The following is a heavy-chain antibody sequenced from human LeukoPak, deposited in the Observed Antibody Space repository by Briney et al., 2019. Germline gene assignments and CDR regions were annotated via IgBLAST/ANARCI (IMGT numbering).Heavy chain of an antibody. J-gene: IGHJ4*02. D-gene: IGHD3-10*01. Sequence: PGGSLRLSCAASGFTFDDYAMHWVRQAPGKGLGWVSGISWNSGSIGYADSVKGRFTISRDNAKNSLYLQMNSLRAEDTALYYCAKGRGTMVRGSVDYWGQGTLVTVSS. CDR3: AKGRGTMVRGSVDY. V-gene: IGHV3-9*01. CDR2: ISWNSGSI. CDR1: GFTFDDYA.